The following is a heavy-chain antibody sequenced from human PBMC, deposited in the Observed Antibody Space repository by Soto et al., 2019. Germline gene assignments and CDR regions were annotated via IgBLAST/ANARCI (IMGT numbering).Heavy chain of an antibody. D-gene: IGHD3-10*01. CDR2: FNYRGST. V-gene: IGHV4-31*03. CDR3: ARVGGYYYCSGSYHPYYMDV. CDR1: GGSISSGGYY. Sequence: QVQLQESGPGLVKPSQTLSLTCTVSGGSISSGGYYWSWIRQHAGKGLEWIGYFNYRGSTYYNPYLKSRVTISVDTSKNQFSLKLSSVTAADTAVYYCARVGGYYYCSGSYHPYYMDVWGKGTTVTVSS. J-gene: IGHJ6*03.